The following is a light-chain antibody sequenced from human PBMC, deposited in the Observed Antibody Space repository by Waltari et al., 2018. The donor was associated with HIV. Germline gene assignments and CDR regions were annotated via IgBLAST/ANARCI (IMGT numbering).Light chain of an antibody. Sequence: HSALTQPASVSGPPGQSITISCSGPTSDIPDFNFVSWYQQSPGRAPKLIIFEVFSRPSGVSDRFSGSKSGATASLTISALRAEDEADYFCSSYSHRGFVLFGGGTKVTVL. J-gene: IGLJ3*02. CDR3: SSYSHRGFVL. CDR1: TSDIPDFNF. CDR2: EVF. V-gene: IGLV2-14*01.